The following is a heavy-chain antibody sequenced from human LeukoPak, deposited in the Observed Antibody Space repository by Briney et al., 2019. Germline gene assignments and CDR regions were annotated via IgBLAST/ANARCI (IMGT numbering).Heavy chain of an antibody. CDR1: AYTFTEYG. D-gene: IGHD3-3*01. J-gene: IGHJ5*02. CDR3: AIANYDFWSGYFIDKGPFDP. Sequence: ASVTVSCKASAYTFTEYGITWVRQAPGQGLEWMGWISAYNGNANYAQKFQGRVFMTTDTSTTTAYMELRRLRSDDTAVYYCAIANYDFWSGYFIDKGPFDPWGQGTLVTVSS. V-gene: IGHV1-18*01. CDR2: ISAYNGNA.